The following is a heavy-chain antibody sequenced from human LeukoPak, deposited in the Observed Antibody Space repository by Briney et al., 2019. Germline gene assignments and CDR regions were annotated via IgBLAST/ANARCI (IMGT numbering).Heavy chain of an antibody. CDR1: GFTFDDYA. J-gene: IGHJ4*02. V-gene: IGHV3-9*01. CDR2: ISWNSGNI. Sequence: SLRLSCAASGFTFDDYAMHWVRQAPGKGLEWVSGISWNSGNIGYADSMKGRFTISRDNAKNSLYLQMNSLRAEDTALYCCAKDTGYGSGSYPSLDYXXXGXLXXVSS. CDR3: AKDTGYGSGSYPSLDY. D-gene: IGHD3-10*01.